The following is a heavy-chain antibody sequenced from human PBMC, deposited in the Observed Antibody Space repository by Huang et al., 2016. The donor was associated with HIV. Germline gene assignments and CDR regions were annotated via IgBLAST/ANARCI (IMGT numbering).Heavy chain of an antibody. D-gene: IGHD1-1*01. CDR3: ARDHWYPLQNWFDL. V-gene: IGHV1-18*01. CDR1: GYIFTKYG. CDR2: INAYNGNT. J-gene: IGHJ5*01. Sequence: QVELVQSGAEVKRPGASVRVSCKAAGYIFTKYGINWVRQDPGQGLEWMGWINAYNGNTNYAEKFQGRVTLTRDTSATTAYMELRDVTSADTAVYYCARDHWYPLQNWFDLWGQGTLVTVSS.